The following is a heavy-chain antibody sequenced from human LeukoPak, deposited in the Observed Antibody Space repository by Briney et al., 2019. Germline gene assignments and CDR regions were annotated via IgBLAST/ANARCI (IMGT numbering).Heavy chain of an antibody. CDR3: AGSSGYDY. CDR2: ISSSSSYI. V-gene: IGHV3-21*01. J-gene: IGHJ4*02. D-gene: IGHD3-22*01. CDR1: GFTFSNYG. Sequence: GRSLRLSCAASGFTFSNYGMHWVRQAPGKGLEWVSSISSSSSYIYYADSVKGRFTISRDNAKNSLYLQMNSLRAEDTAVYYCAGSSGYDYWGQGTLVTVSS.